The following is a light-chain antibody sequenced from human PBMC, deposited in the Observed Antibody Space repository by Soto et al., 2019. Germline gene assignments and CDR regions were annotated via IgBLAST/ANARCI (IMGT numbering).Light chain of an antibody. J-gene: IGKJ1*01. CDR2: KAS. CDR1: QNMSSW. Sequence: DIQMTQSPSTLSGSVGDRVTITCRASQNMSSWLAWYQQKPGKAPKLLIYKASTLKSGVPSRFSGSGSGTEFTLTIRSLQPDDFATYYCQHYNSYSEAFGQGTKVELK. CDR3: QHYNSYSEA. V-gene: IGKV1-5*03.